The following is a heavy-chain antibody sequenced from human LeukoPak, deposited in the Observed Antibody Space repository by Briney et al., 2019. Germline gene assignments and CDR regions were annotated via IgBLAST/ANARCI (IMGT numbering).Heavy chain of an antibody. CDR1: GYTFTGYY. V-gene: IGHV1-2*02. CDR3: ARDLPRIAAAGDY. Sequence: ASVKVSCKASGYTFTGYYMHWVRQAPGQGLEWMEWINPNSGGTNYAQKFQGRVTMTRDTSISTAYMELSRLRSDDTAVYYCARDLPRIAAAGDYWGQGTLVTVSS. J-gene: IGHJ4*01. CDR2: INPNSGGT. D-gene: IGHD6-13*01.